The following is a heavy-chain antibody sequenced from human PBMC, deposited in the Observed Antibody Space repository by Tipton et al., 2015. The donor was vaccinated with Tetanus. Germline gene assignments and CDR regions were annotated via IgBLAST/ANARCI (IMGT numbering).Heavy chain of an antibody. D-gene: IGHD4-17*01. Sequence: SLRLSCAASGFTFSTFVMAWVRQAPGKGLEWVSTIIAGGGTTHYADSVKGRFTISGDNSKNALYLQMNSLRAEDTAVYYCAKLGAVTTPAYWGQGTLVTVSS. J-gene: IGHJ4*02. CDR2: IIAGGGTT. CDR1: GFTFSTFV. V-gene: IGHV3-23*01. CDR3: AKLGAVTTPAY.